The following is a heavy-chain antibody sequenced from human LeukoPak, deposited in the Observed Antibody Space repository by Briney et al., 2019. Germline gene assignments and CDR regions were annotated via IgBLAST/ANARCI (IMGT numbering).Heavy chain of an antibody. J-gene: IGHJ3*01. CDR2: IKGDGSEN. CDR3: AKDFTRPADAFDF. Sequence: PGGSLRLSCSASGFTFRSYWMSWVRQAPGKGLEWVANIKGDGSENYYVDSVKGRFAISRDNAKNSLYLQMNSLRAEDTAVYYCAKDFTRPADAFDFWGQGTMVTVSS. V-gene: IGHV3-7*03. CDR1: GFTFRSYW.